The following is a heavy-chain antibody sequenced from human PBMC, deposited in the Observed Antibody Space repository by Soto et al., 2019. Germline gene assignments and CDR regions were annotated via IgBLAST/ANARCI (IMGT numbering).Heavy chain of an antibody. CDR3: ARVGADIGATISYYYYGMDV. Sequence: SETLSLTCAVYGGSFSGYYWSWIRQPPGKGLEWIGEINHSGSTNYNPSLKSRVTISVDTSKNQFSLKLSSVTAADTAVHYCARVGADIGATISYYYYGMDVWGQGTTVTVSS. J-gene: IGHJ6*02. CDR2: INHSGST. V-gene: IGHV4-34*01. D-gene: IGHD5-12*01. CDR1: GGSFSGYY.